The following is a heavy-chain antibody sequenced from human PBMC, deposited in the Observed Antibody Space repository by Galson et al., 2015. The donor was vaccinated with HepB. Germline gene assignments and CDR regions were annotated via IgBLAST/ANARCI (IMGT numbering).Heavy chain of an antibody. V-gene: IGHV3-23*01. CDR1: GFTFSSYG. J-gene: IGHJ4*02. CDR3: AKNTHSYGGSFDY. D-gene: IGHD5-18*01. CDR2: IHNGGGST. Sequence: SLRLSCAASGFTFSSYGMSWVRQAPGKGLEWVSSIHNGGGSTKYADSVKGRFTISRDNSKNTVHLQMDSLRAEDTAVYYCAKNTHSYGGSFDYWGQGTLVTVSS.